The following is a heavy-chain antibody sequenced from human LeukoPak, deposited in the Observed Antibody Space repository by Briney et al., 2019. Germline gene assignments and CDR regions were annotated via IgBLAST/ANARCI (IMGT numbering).Heavy chain of an antibody. V-gene: IGHV3-7*01. CDR3: RWSGEAD. CDR1: EFSPISHW. D-gene: IGHD5-24*01. CDR2: IKEDGSER. J-gene: IGHJ4*02. Sequence: GGSLRLSCAASEFSPISHWMTWVRRAPGKGLEWVADIKEDGSERYYVDSVKGRFTISRDKAKNSVFLQMNGLRAEDTAVYYCRWSGEADWGQGTLVTVSS.